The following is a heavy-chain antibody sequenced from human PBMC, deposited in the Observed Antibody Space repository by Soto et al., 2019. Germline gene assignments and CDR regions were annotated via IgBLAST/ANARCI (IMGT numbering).Heavy chain of an antibody. CDR1: GFSVSSDY. D-gene: IGHD1-1*01. J-gene: IGHJ3*02. V-gene: IGHV3-53*02. CDR3: ARARKWNDLDI. Sequence: EVQLVETGGGLIQPGGSLRLSCAASGFSVSSDYMNWVRQDPVKGLEWISVIYSGGSTYYADSVRGRFTISRDNSENTLFLQMDSLRVEDTAVYYCARARKWNDLDIWGQGTMVTVSS. CDR2: IYSGGST.